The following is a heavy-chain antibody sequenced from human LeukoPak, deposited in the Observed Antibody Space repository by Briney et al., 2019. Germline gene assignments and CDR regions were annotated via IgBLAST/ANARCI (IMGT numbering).Heavy chain of an antibody. J-gene: IGHJ6*02. Sequence: SETLSLTCSVSGGSLSSYTWSWIRKPPAKGLERIWHGYYSCSTNYNPSLKIRVTISVDTAKYQFYLKLRSMTAADTAMYFCERHSHASSYYYYGMDVWGQGTTVTVSS. CDR1: GGSLSSYT. CDR2: GYYSCST. CDR3: ERHSHASSYYYYGMDV. V-gene: IGHV4-59*08. D-gene: IGHD2-2*01.